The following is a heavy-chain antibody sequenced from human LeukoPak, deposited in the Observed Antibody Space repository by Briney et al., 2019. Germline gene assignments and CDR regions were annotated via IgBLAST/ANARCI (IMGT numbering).Heavy chain of an antibody. CDR1: GYSISSGYY. V-gene: IGHV4-38-2*01. Sequence: PSETLSLTCAVSGYSISSGYYWGWLRQPPEKGLEWIGNIYHSGSTYYNPSLKSRVTISLDTSKNQFSLKLSSVTAADTAMYYCARRDQRNWFDPWGQGTLVIVSS. CDR2: IYHSGST. J-gene: IGHJ5*02. D-gene: IGHD2-2*01. CDR3: ARRDQRNWFDP.